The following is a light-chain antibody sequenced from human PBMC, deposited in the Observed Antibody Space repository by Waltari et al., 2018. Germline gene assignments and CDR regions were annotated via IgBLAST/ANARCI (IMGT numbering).Light chain of an antibody. Sequence: SYVLTQPPSLSVAPGKTARITCGGNNIGTRSVHWCRQKAGQAPVVVISYDNDRPSGIPERCSASNSGNMAPLTISRVEAGDEADYYCQVWDNYSDHWVFGGGTKLTVL. J-gene: IGLJ3*02. CDR3: QVWDNYSDHWV. CDR1: NIGTRS. V-gene: IGLV3-21*04. CDR2: YDN.